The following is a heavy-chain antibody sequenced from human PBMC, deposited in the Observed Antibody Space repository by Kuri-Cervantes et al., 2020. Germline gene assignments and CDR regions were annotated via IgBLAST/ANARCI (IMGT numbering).Heavy chain of an antibody. V-gene: IGHV1-2*02. Sequence: ASVKVSCKASGYTFTGYYIHWLRQAPGQGLELMGWINPNSGGTNYAQKFQGRVTMTRDKSISTAYMELSDLTSDDAAVYYCARGSSSGSNYFDPWGQGTLVTVSS. CDR2: INPNSGGT. CDR3: ARGSSSGSNYFDP. D-gene: IGHD3-22*01. CDR1: GYTFTGYY. J-gene: IGHJ5*02.